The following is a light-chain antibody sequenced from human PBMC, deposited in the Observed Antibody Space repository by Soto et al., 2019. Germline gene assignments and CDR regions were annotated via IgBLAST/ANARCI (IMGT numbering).Light chain of an antibody. CDR3: QQANDFPLT. CDR1: QNINDW. J-gene: IGKJ4*01. V-gene: IGKV1-12*01. CDR2: RAA. Sequence: GDRVTLTCRASQNINDWLAWYQQKPGRAPDLLISRAATLQSGVPSRFSGSGSGTDFTLTISSLQPEDFAPYYCQQANDFPLTFGGGTRIEIK.